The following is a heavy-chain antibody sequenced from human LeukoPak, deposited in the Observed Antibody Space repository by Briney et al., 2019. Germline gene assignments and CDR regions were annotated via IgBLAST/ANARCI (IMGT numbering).Heavy chain of an antibody. D-gene: IGHD6-13*01. Sequence: PSETLSLTCTVSGGSISSYYWSWIRQPPGKGLEWTGYIYYSGSTNYNPSLKSRVTISVDTSKNQFSLKLSSVTAADTAVYYCARTPQSIAAAGYFDYWGQGTLVTVSS. CDR3: ARTPQSIAAAGYFDY. V-gene: IGHV4-59*01. CDR2: IYYSGST. J-gene: IGHJ4*02. CDR1: GGSISSYY.